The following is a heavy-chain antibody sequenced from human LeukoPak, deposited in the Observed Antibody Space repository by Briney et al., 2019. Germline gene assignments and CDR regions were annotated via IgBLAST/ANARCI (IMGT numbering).Heavy chain of an antibody. D-gene: IGHD6-19*01. Sequence: SETLSLTCTVSGGSISSSPYYWGWIRQPPGKGPEWIGNIYYSGSTYYNPSLETRVTISVDTSKNQFSLKLTSVTAADTAVYYCARHASVDGNWPRPLDYWGQGSLVTVSS. CDR1: GGSISSSPYY. V-gene: IGHV4-39*01. CDR3: ARHASVDGNWPRPLDY. J-gene: IGHJ4*02. CDR2: IYYSGST.